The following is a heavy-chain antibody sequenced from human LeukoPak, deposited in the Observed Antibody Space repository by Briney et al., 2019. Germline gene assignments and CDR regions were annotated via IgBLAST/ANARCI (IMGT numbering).Heavy chain of an antibody. CDR2: IYGGGDR. V-gene: IGHV3-53*01. CDR1: GFTVSDDY. CDR3: TRLLPTSHHYFAY. D-gene: IGHD6-6*01. Sequence: GGSLRLSCAASGFTVSDDYLSWVRQAPGKGLEWVSVIYGGGDRYYADSVRGRFTISRDNSENTLFLQMNSLRAEDTAVYDCTRLLPTSHHYFAYWGQGTLVTVSS. J-gene: IGHJ4*02.